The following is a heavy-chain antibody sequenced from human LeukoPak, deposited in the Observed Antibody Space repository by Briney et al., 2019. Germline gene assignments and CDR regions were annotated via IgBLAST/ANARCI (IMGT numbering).Heavy chain of an antibody. V-gene: IGHV3-23*01. CDR3: AKDTLGFDAFDI. CDR1: XXTFXXXA. D-gene: IGHD7-27*01. Sequence: SLRVSCXXXXXTFXXXAMSWVRQAPGKGLEWVSAISGSGGSTYYADSVKGRFTISRDNSKNTLYLQMNSLRAEDTAVYYCAKDTLGFDAFDIWGQGTMVTVSS. CDR2: ISGSGGST. J-gene: IGHJ3*02.